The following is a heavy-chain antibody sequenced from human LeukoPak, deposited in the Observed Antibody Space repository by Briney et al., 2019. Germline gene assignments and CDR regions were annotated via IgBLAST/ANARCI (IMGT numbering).Heavy chain of an antibody. D-gene: IGHD2-8*01. CDR2: INHSGST. V-gene: IGHV4-34*01. J-gene: IGHJ6*03. CDR3: ARFDLGYCTNGVCYKDYYYYMDV. CDR1: GGSFSGYY. Sequence: SETLSLTCAVYGGSFSGYYWSWIRQPPGQGLEWIGEINHSGSTNYNPSLKSRVTISVDTPKNQFSLKLSSVTAADTAVYYCARFDLGYCTNGVCYKDYYYYMDVWGKGTTVTVSS.